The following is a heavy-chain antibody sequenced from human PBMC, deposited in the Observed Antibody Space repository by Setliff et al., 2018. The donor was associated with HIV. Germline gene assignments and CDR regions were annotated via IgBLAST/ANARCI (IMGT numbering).Heavy chain of an antibody. CDR1: GGTFSNYG. D-gene: IGHD3-22*01. Sequence: SVKVSCKASGGTFSNYGMSWVRQAPGQGLEWMGGIIPISGTANYAQKFQGRVTMTRDTSISTAYMEVSRLRSDDTAVFYCARDPSFYDSSGYYYYYFDYWGQGTLVTVSS. V-gene: IGHV1-69*05. CDR2: IIPISGTA. J-gene: IGHJ4*02. CDR3: ARDPSFYDSSGYYYYYFDY.